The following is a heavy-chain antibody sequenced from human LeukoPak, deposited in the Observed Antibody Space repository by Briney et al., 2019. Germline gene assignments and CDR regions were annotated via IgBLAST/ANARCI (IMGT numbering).Heavy chain of an antibody. CDR1: GGTFSSYA. J-gene: IGHJ3*02. V-gene: IGHV1-69*04. CDR2: IIPMLGIA. CDR3: YGGNPNPSARDAFDI. D-gene: IGHD4-23*01. Sequence: GASVKVSCKASGGTFSSYAITWVRQTPGQGLEWMGRIIPMLGIATYAQKFQGRVTITADKSTNTAYMELSSLRSEDTAVYYCYGGNPNPSARDAFDIWGQGTMVTVSS.